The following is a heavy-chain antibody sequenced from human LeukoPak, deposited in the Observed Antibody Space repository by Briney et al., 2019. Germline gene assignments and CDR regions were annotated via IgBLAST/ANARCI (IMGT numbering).Heavy chain of an antibody. J-gene: IGHJ4*02. CDR3: VKGSVTYTGGYFDY. CDR1: GFTVSSNY. D-gene: IGHD3-10*01. CDR2: ISYDGTDK. Sequence: GGSLRLSCAASGFTVSSNYMSWVRQTPGKGLEWVAVISYDGTDKYYAGSVRGRFTISRDNAKDTLSLQMNSLRAEDTAVYYCVKGSVTYTGGYFDYWGQGTLVTVSS. V-gene: IGHV3-30*03.